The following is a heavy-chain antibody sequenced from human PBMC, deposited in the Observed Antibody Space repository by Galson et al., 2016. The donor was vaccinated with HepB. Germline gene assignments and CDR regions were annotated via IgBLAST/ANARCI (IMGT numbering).Heavy chain of an antibody. CDR3: ARASVIPGARMIFDP. CDR1: GASISDSNW. D-gene: IGHD2-2*01. V-gene: IGHV4-4*02. J-gene: IGHJ5*02. CDR2: IYHTGTS. Sequence: TLSLTCTVSGASISDSNWWTWVRQVPEKGLEWLGEIYHTGTSNNNPFLSSRFTLSVDKSRNQFSLNVTSVTAADTAVYYCARASVIPGARMIFDPWGQGTLVTVAS.